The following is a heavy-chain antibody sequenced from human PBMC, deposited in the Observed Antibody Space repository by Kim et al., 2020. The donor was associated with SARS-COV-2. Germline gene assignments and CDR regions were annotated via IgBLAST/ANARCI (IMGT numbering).Heavy chain of an antibody. CDR2: IWYDGSNK. V-gene: IGHV3-33*01. D-gene: IGHD3-22*01. CDR3: ARDPPRGWLSLMYYFDY. J-gene: IGHJ4*02. CDR1: GFTFSSYG. Sequence: GGSLRLSCAASGFTFSSYGMHWVRQAPGKGLEWVAVIWYDGSNKYYADSVKGRFTISRDNSKNTLYLQMNSLRAEDTAVYYCARDPPRGWLSLMYYFDYWGQGTLVTVSS.